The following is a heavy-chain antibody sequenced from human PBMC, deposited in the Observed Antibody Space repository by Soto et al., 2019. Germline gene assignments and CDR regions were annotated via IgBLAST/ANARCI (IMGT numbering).Heavy chain of an antibody. CDR1: GFTFSSYG. CDR3: AKSPAPAGPNYDILTGYFNY. D-gene: IGHD3-9*01. V-gene: IGHV3-30*18. J-gene: IGHJ4*02. Sequence: GGSLRLSCAASGFTFSSYGMHWVRQAPGKGLEWVAVISYDGSNKYYADSVKGRFAISRDNSKNTLYLQMNSLRAEDTAVYYCAKSPAPAGPNYDILTGYFNYWGQGTLVTVSS. CDR2: ISYDGSNK.